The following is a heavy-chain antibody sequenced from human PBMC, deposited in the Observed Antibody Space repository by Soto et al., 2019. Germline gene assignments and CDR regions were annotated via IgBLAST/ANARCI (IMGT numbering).Heavy chain of an antibody. V-gene: IGHV4-4*07. CDR3: VRDGTKTLRDWFDP. D-gene: IGHD1-26*01. J-gene: IGHJ5*02. Sequence: SETLSLTCTVSGASISGFYWSWIRKSAGKGLEWIGRIYATETTDYNPSLKSRVMMSVDTSKKQFSLKLRSVTAADTAVYYCVRDGTKTLRDWFDPWGQGISVTVSS. CDR2: IYATETT. CDR1: GASISGFY.